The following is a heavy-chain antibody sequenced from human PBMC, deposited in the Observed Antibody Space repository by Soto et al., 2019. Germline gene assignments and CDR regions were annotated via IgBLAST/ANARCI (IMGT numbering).Heavy chain of an antibody. D-gene: IGHD6-13*01. V-gene: IGHV1-69*01. CDR1: GDTFSNSA. Sequence: VQLVQSGAEVKKPGSSVKVSCKASGDTFSNSAISWVRQAPGQGLEWMGGIIPFFGTETYAQKFQGRVTITAHESTSTYYMELSSLSSGDSAVYYCAREKAATGPLHYWGQGTLVTVSS. J-gene: IGHJ4*02. CDR2: IIPFFGTE. CDR3: AREKAATGPLHY.